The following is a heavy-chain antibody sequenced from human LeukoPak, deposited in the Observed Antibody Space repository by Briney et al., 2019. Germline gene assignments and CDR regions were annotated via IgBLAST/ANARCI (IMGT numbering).Heavy chain of an antibody. CDR3: ARDVSSTSAHDY. Sequence: PGGSLRLSCAASGFIFSSYGMNWVRQAPGKGLEWVSYIYSSSSTIYYADSVKGRFTISRDNAKNSLYLQMSSLRAEDTAVYYCARDVSSTSAHDYWGQGTLVTVSS. V-gene: IGHV3-48*01. CDR1: GFIFSSYG. J-gene: IGHJ4*02. CDR2: IYSSSSTI. D-gene: IGHD2-2*01.